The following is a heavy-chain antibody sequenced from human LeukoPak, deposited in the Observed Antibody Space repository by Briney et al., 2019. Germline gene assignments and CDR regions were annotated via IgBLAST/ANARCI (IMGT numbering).Heavy chain of an antibody. CDR3: ARDTAVHDAFDI. D-gene: IGHD5-18*01. J-gene: IGHJ3*02. CDR1: GFTFSDYW. V-gene: IGHV3-7*01. CDR2: IKLDGSEK. Sequence: GGSLRLSCAASGFTFSDYWMSWVRQAPGKGLEWVANIKLDGSEKYYVDSVEGRFTISRDNAKNSLYLQMNSLRVKDTAVYFCARDTAVHDAFDIWGQGTMVTVSS.